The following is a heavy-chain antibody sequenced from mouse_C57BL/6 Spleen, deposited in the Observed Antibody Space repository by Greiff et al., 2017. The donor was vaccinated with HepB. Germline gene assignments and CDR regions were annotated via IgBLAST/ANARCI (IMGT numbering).Heavy chain of an antibody. J-gene: IGHJ1*03. CDR2: IHPSDSDT. Sequence: QVQLQQPGAELVKPGASVKVSCKASGYTFTSYWMHWVKQRPGQGLEWIGRIHPSDSDTNYNQKFKGKATLTVDKSSSTAYMQLSSLTSEDSAVYCWGSVDRYYVGYGYFDVWGTGTTVTVSS. CDR3: GSVDRYYVGYGYFDV. CDR1: GYTFTSYW. D-gene: IGHD2-14*01. V-gene: IGHV1-74*01.